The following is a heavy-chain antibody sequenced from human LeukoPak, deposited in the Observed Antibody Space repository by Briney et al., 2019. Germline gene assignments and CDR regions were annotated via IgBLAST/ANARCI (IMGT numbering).Heavy chain of an antibody. D-gene: IGHD1-1*01. J-gene: IGHJ4*02. Sequence: GGSLRLSCAASGFTFSSYWMHWVRQAPGKGLVWVSRMNTDGSTTTYADSVKGRFTMSRDNAMNTLYLQMNSLRAEDTAVYYCVRGRGYTTSDDWGQGTLVTVSS. CDR3: VRGRGYTTSDD. V-gene: IGHV3-74*01. CDR2: MNTDGSTT. CDR1: GFTFSSYW.